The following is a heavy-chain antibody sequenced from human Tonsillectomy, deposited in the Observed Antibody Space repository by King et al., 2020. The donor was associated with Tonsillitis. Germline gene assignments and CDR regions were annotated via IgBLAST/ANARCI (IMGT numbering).Heavy chain of an antibody. CDR3: ARDGFCDFWSGYYPTGFDL. V-gene: IGHV3-7*01. D-gene: IGHD3-3*01. CDR1: EFTFGSYS. CDR2: IKQDGSEK. Sequence: VQLVESGGGLVQPGVSLKLSCAASEFTFGSYSMSWVRLAPGKGLEWVANIKQDGSEKYYVDSVKGRFTISRDNAKNSLYLQMNSLRAEDTAMYYCARDGFCDFWSGYYPTGFDLWGRGTLVTVSS. J-gene: IGHJ2*01.